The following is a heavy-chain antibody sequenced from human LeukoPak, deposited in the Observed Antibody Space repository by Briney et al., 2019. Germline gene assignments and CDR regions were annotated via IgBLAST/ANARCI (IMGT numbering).Heavy chain of an antibody. Sequence: PGGSLRLSCAASGFSFGTYGISWVRQVPGKGLEWVSAISGSGGSTYYADSVKGRFTISRDNSKNTLYLQMNSLRAEDTAVYYCARYSYYYGSGSGFDYWGQGTLVTVSS. D-gene: IGHD3-10*01. CDR2: ISGSGGST. J-gene: IGHJ4*02. V-gene: IGHV3-23*01. CDR3: ARYSYYYGSGSGFDY. CDR1: GFSFGTYG.